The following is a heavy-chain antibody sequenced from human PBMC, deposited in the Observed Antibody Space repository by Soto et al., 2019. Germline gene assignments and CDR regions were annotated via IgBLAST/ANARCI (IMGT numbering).Heavy chain of an antibody. CDR3: ARQDVWTLGGAGTNYHFYGMDV. V-gene: IGHV3-74*01. D-gene: IGHD3-16*01. Sequence: GGSLRLSCGASGFTFSTYWMHWVRQAPGKGLLWASRITSDGSSITYADSVKGRFTISRDNAKNTLYLQMNSLRAEDTAVYYCARQDVWTLGGAGTNYHFYGMDVWGQGTTVTVSS. CDR2: ITSDGSSI. J-gene: IGHJ6*02. CDR1: GFTFSTYW.